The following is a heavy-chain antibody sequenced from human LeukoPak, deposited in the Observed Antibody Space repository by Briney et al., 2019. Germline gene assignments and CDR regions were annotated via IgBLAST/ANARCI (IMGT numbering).Heavy chain of an antibody. V-gene: IGHV3-48*02. CDR1: GFTFSSYS. CDR2: ISSSSSTI. D-gene: IGHD6-13*01. CDR3: ARDHSSSWTFDY. Sequence: PGGSLRLSCAASGFTFSSYSMNWVRQAPGKGLEWLSYISSSSSTIYYAGSVKGRFTISRDNAKDSLYLQMNSLRDEDTAVYYCARDHSSSWTFDYWGQGTLVTVSS. J-gene: IGHJ4*02.